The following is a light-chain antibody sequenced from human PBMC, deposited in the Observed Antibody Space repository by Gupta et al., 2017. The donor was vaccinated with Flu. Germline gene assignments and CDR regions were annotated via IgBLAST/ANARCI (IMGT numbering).Light chain of an antibody. V-gene: IGKV1-5*03. CDR3: QQYNSYPFT. CDR2: KAS. J-gene: IGKJ3*01. Sequence: SVGERVTISCRASQSISSWLAWYQQRPGKAPKLLIYKASNLQSGVPSRFSGSGSGTEFTLTVSSLQPDDFATYYCQQYNSYPFTFGHGTKVDIK. CDR1: QSISSW.